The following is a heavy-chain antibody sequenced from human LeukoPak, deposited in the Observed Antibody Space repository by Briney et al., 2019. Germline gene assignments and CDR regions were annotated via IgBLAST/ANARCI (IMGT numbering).Heavy chain of an antibody. CDR3: ARDQHGDYVFDY. D-gene: IGHD4-17*01. CDR1: GFTFSSYW. Sequence: PGGSLRLSCAASGFTFSSYWMHWVHQAPGKGLVWVSHINSDGSSTSYADSVKGRFTISRDNAKNTLYLQMNSLRAEDTAVYYCARDQHGDYVFDYWGQGTLVTVSS. CDR2: INSDGSST. V-gene: IGHV3-74*01. J-gene: IGHJ4*02.